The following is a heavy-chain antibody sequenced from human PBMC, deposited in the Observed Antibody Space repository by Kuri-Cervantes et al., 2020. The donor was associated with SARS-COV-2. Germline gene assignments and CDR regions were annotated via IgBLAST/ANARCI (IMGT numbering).Heavy chain of an antibody. D-gene: IGHD3-3*01. CDR2: INPSGGST. J-gene: IGHJ4*02. Sequence: ASVKVSCKASGYTFTSYYMHWVRQAPGQGLEWMGIINPSGGSTSYAQKFQGRVTMTEDTSTDTAYMELSSLRSEDTAVYYRATDYDFWRRWDYWGQGTLVTVSS. V-gene: IGHV1-46*01. CDR3: ATDYDFWRRWDY. CDR1: GYTFTSYY.